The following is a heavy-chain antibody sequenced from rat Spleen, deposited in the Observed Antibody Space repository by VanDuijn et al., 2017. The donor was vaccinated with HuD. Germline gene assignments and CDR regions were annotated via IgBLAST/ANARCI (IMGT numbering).Heavy chain of an antibody. D-gene: IGHD1-12*02. CDR1: DYSITSNY. V-gene: IGHV3-3*01. CDR3: ARSDRTHYYLPFIY. J-gene: IGHJ3*01. Sequence: EVQLQESGPGLVKPSQSLSLTCSVTDYSITSNYWGWIRKFPGNKLEWMGYINSAGSTLYNPSLKSRISITRDTSKNQFFLQVNSLTTEDTATYYCARSDRTHYYLPFIYWGQGTLVTVSS. CDR2: INSAGST.